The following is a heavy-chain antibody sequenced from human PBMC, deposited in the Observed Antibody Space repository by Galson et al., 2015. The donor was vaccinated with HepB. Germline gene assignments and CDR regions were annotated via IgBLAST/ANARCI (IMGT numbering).Heavy chain of an antibody. CDR1: GYTFTSYG. CDR3: ARGRGVWFGALDWFDP. Sequence: SCKASGYTFTSYGISWVRQAPGQGLEWMGWISAYNGNTNYAQKLQGRVTMTTDTSTSTAYMELRSLRSDDTAVYYCARGRGVWFGALDWFDPWGQGTLVTVSS. V-gene: IGHV1-18*01. J-gene: IGHJ5*02. CDR2: ISAYNGNT. D-gene: IGHD3-10*01.